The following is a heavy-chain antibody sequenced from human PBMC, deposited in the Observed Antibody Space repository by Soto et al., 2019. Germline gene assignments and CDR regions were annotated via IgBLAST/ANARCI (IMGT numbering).Heavy chain of an antibody. Sequence: QLQLQESGSGLVKPSQTLSLTCAVSGGSISSGGYSWSWIRQPPGKGLAWIGYIYHSGSTYYNPSLKSRVXIPXDRSKNQFSLKLSSVTAADTAVYYCARGQVVAAQHWGQGTLVTVSS. CDR1: GGSISSGGYS. D-gene: IGHD2-15*01. J-gene: IGHJ4*02. CDR2: IYHSGST. CDR3: ARGQVVAAQH. V-gene: IGHV4-30-2*01.